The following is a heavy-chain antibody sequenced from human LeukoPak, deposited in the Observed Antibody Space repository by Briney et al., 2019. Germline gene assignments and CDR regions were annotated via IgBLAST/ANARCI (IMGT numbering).Heavy chain of an antibody. D-gene: IGHD3-10*01. J-gene: IGHJ6*03. CDR1: GFTFSNYN. V-gene: IGHV3-21*01. CDR2: ISSSSSYK. Sequence: GGSLRLSCATSGFTFSNYNMNWVRQAPGKGLEWVSSISSSSSYKYYADSVKGRFTISRDNAKNSLYLQMNSLRAEDTAVYYCARNRPPPTYYSGSGGSGYMDVWGKGTTVTVSS. CDR3: ARNRPPPTYYSGSGGSGYMDV.